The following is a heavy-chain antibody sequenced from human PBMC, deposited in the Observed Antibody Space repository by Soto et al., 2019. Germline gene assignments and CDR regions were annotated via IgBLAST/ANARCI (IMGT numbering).Heavy chain of an antibody. D-gene: IGHD6-6*01. CDR1: GFTFGSYA. Sequence: EVQLLESGGALVQPGGSLRLSCAASGFTFGSYAMSWVRQAPGKGLEWVSAITGSASSTYYADSVKGRFTISRDNSMNTLYLQMNSLRGEDMAIYYCAKEGGIAARRYGMDVWGQGTTVTVSS. V-gene: IGHV3-23*01. J-gene: IGHJ6*02. CDR2: ITGSASST. CDR3: AKEGGIAARRYGMDV.